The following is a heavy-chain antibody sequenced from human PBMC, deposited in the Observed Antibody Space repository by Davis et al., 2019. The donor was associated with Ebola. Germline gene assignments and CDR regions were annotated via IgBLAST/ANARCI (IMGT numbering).Heavy chain of an antibody. Sequence: GESLKISCAASGFTFSSYGMHWVCQAPGKGLEWVAVISYDGSNKYYADSVKGRFTISRDNSKNTLYLQMNSLRAEDTAVYYCARDPSHDYGDYVGGWFDPWGQGTLVTVSS. J-gene: IGHJ5*02. D-gene: IGHD4-17*01. CDR1: GFTFSSYG. CDR3: ARDPSHDYGDYVGGWFDP. CDR2: ISYDGSNK. V-gene: IGHV3-30*03.